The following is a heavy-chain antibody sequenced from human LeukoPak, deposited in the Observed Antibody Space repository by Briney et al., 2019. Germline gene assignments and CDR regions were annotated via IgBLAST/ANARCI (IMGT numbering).Heavy chain of an antibody. D-gene: IGHD6-25*01. J-gene: IGHJ4*02. CDR2: IHQSGDT. Sequence: SQTLSLTCTVSGGSITSGGFYWSWISQPPGKGLDWIGYIHQSGDTYQNPSLRGRVTVSLDRSKNEFYLKLNSVTAAYTAVYYCARLIAADPQLDCWGQGTLVTVSS. V-gene: IGHV4-30-2*01. CDR3: ARLIAADPQLDC. CDR1: GGSITSGGFY.